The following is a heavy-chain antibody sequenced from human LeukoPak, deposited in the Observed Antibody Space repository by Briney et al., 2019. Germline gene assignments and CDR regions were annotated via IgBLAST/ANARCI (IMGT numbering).Heavy chain of an antibody. J-gene: IGHJ6*03. CDR3: ARVASDHLTYYYMDV. Sequence: ASVRLSCNASGYTFTSSGTRWGRQAPGQRRRWMRGISAYNGNTNYAQKLKGRVTMPTDTSTTTAYMELTSLRSDDTAVYYCARVASDHLTYYYMDVWDKGTTVTVSS. V-gene: IGHV1-18*01. CDR2: ISAYNGNT. D-gene: IGHD1-14*01. CDR1: GYTFTSSG.